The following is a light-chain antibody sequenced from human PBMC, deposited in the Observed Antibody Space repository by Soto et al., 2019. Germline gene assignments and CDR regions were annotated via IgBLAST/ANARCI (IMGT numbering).Light chain of an antibody. CDR2: AAS. CDR1: ESVTSS. V-gene: IGKV3-15*01. J-gene: IGKJ1*01. Sequence: EIVMTQSPATLSVSPWDRATLSCRASESVTSSLAWYQQKPGQPPRLLIYAASTRATDVPARFSGGGSETEFTLTISSLQSEDFAVYYCQQYNNWPRTFGHGTKVDIK. CDR3: QQYNNWPRT.